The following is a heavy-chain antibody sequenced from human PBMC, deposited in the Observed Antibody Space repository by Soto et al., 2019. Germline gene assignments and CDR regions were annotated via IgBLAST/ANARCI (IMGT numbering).Heavy chain of an antibody. V-gene: IGHV3-48*01. CDR3: VGEVGFQLIY. CDR1: GFTFSTHS. CDR2: ITSSDVTM. D-gene: IGHD2-2*01. Sequence: GGSLRLSCAASGFTFSTHSMNWVRQAPGKGLEWISYITSSDVTMYADSVEGRFTISRDNAKNSLYLQMNSLRGEDTAVYFCVGEVGFQLIYWGQGTLVTVSS. J-gene: IGHJ4*02.